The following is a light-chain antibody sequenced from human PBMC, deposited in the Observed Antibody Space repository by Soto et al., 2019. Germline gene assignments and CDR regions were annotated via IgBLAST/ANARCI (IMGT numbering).Light chain of an antibody. V-gene: IGKV3-15*01. Sequence: EIVMTQSPATLSGSPGERATLSCRASQSVSSNLAWYQQKPGQAPRLLIFGASTRATGIPARFSGSGSGTEFTLTISSLQSEYFAVYYCQQYDNWPTWTFGQGTRVDIK. CDR1: QSVSSN. CDR2: GAS. CDR3: QQYDNWPTWT. J-gene: IGKJ1*01.